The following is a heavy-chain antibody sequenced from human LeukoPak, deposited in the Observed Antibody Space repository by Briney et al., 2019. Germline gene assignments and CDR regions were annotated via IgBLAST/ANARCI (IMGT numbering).Heavy chain of an antibody. D-gene: IGHD6-13*01. CDR2: ISSSSNTI. Sequence: SGGSLRLSCAATGFTFSSYNMNWVRQAPGKGLEWVSYISSSSNTIYYADSVKGRFTISRDNAKNSLYLQMNSLRAEDTAVYYCARTHPAAGTWGTFDIWGQGTMVTVSS. V-gene: IGHV3-48*01. J-gene: IGHJ3*02. CDR3: ARTHPAAGTWGTFDI. CDR1: GFTFSSYN.